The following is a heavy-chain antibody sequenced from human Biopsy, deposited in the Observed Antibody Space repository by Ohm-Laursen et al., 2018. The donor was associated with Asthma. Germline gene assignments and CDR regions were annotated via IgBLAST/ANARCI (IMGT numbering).Heavy chain of an antibody. J-gene: IGHJ4*02. D-gene: IGHD3-9*01. Sequence: RSLRLSCAASGFTFSSFGMHWVRQAPGKGLEWVAGISIEGRKTIDAEAVRGRFSISRDNLSKTLFLQMTSLTLEDTAVYYCAAGPYDGTLTGHQYFEYWGRGSLITVSS. V-gene: IGHV3-30*03. CDR2: ISIEGRKT. CDR1: GFTFSSFG. CDR3: AAGPYDGTLTGHQYFEY.